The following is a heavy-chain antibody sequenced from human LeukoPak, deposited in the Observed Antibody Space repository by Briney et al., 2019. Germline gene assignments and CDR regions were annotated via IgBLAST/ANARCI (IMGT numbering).Heavy chain of an antibody. Sequence: ASVKVSCKASGYTFTGYYMHWVRQAPGQGLEWMGWINTNTGNPTYAQGFTGRFVFSLDTSVSTAYLQISSLKAEDTAVYYCARDDAKYSSSWFYWGQGTLVTVSS. CDR2: INTNTGNP. CDR3: ARDDAKYSSSWFY. D-gene: IGHD6-13*01. J-gene: IGHJ4*02. V-gene: IGHV7-4-1*02. CDR1: GYTFTGYY.